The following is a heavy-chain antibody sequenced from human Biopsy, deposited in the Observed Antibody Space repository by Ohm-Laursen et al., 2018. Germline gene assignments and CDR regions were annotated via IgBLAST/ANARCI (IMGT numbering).Heavy chain of an antibody. CDR2: INHSGRT. D-gene: IGHD3-22*01. CDR3: VRGVDYYDPYHYYALDV. J-gene: IGHJ6*02. CDR1: GESSNGYY. V-gene: IGHV4-34*01. Sequence: TLSLTCALYGESSNGYYWSWIRQTPGKGLEWIGEINHSGRTNYNPSLKSRVTISVDTSKNQFSLKVRYVTAADTAVYYCVRGVDYYDPYHYYALDVWGQGTTVTVSS.